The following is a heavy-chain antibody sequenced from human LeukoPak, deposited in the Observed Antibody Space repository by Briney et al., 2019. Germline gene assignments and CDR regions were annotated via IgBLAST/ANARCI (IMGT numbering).Heavy chain of an antibody. CDR3: ARDYSSGSFDY. J-gene: IGHJ4*02. V-gene: IGHV6-1*01. Sequence: SQTLSLTSAISGDSVSSNSAASDWIRHYPSSGLEWLGRTYYRSKWYNDYAAAVKSRITINPDTSKNQCSLQLNSVTPEDTAVYYCARDYSSGSFDYWGQGTLVTVSS. D-gene: IGHD6-19*01. CDR1: GDSVSSNSAA. CDR2: TYYRSKWYN.